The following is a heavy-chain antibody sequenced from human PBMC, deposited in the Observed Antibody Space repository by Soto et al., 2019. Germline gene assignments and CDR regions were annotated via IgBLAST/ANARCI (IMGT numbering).Heavy chain of an antibody. CDR1: GYSFTSYW. CDR3: ARHWAWVVTAPSYGYCDL. Sequence: EVQLVQSGAEVKKPGESLRISCKGSGYSFTSYWISWVRQMPGKGLEWMGRIDPSDSYTNYSPSFQGHVTISADKSISTAYLQWSSLKASDTAMYYCARHWAWVVTAPSYGYCDLWGRGTLVTVSS. D-gene: IGHD2-21*02. V-gene: IGHV5-10-1*03. J-gene: IGHJ2*01. CDR2: IDPSDSYT.